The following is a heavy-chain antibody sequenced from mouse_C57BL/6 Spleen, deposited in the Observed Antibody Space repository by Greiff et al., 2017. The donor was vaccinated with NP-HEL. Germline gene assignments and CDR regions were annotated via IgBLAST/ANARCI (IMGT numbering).Heavy chain of an antibody. Sequence: VQLQQSGAELMKPGASVKLSCKATGYTFTGYWIEWVKQRPGHGLEWIGAILPGSGSTNYNEKFKGKATFTADTSSNTAYMQLSSLTTEDSAIYYCARSTMITTVYYYAMDYWGQGTSVTVSS. V-gene: IGHV1-9*01. CDR2: ILPGSGST. CDR1: GYTFTGYW. CDR3: ARSTMITTVYYYAMDY. D-gene: IGHD2-4*01. J-gene: IGHJ4*01.